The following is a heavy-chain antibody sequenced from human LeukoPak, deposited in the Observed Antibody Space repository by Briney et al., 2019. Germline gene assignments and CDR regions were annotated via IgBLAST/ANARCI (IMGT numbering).Heavy chain of an antibody. Sequence: GGSLRLTCAASGFTFSSYWMSWVRQAPGKGLEWVANIKQDGSEKYYVDSVKGRFTISRDNAKNSLYLQMNSLRAEDTAVYYCARARHDFWSGYPIPSYYYYYGMDVWGQGTTVTVSS. CDR1: GFTFSSYW. CDR2: IKQDGSEK. CDR3: ARARHDFWSGYPIPSYYYYYGMDV. J-gene: IGHJ6*02. D-gene: IGHD3-3*01. V-gene: IGHV3-7*01.